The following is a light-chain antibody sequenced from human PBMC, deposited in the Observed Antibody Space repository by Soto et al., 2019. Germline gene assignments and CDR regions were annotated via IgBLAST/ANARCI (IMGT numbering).Light chain of an antibody. Sequence: DIVMTQSPDSLVVSLGERATINCRSSQNILNSPDKRNYLAWYQQKSVQPPKLLIYWASTRESGVPVRFSGSGSGTDFTLTVSSLQAGDVAVYSCQQSYGAPQITLGGATKVGIK. CDR3: QQSYGAPQIT. CDR2: WAS. J-gene: IGKJ4*01. CDR1: QNILNSPDKRNY. V-gene: IGKV4-1*01.